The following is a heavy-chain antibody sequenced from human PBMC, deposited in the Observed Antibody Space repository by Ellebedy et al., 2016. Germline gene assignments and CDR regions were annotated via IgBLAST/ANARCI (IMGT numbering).Heavy chain of an antibody. CDR3: ASRGVPLGYCSGGSCLETYYYYGMDV. V-gene: IGHV1-69*04. CDR2: IIPILGIP. J-gene: IGHJ6*02. Sequence: ASVKVSCKASGGTFSSYAISWVRQPPGQGLEWMGRIIPILGIPNYAQKFQGRVTITADKSTSTAYMDLSSLGSEDTAVYYCASRGVPLGYCSGGSCLETYYYYGMDVWGQGTTVTVSS. D-gene: IGHD2-15*01. CDR1: GGTFSSYA.